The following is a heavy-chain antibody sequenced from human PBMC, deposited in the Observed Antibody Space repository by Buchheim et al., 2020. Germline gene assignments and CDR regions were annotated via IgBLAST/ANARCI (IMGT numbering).Heavy chain of an antibody. CDR1: GFTFSSYG. V-gene: IGHV3-30*18. J-gene: IGHJ4*02. D-gene: IGHD6-13*01. CDR2: ISYDGSNK. CDR3: AKEEGESIAAAGTVY. Sequence: QVQLVESGGGVVQPGRSLRLSCAASGFTFSSYGMHWVRQAPGKGLEWVAVISYDGSNKYYADSVKGRFTISRDNSKNTLYLQTNSLRAEDTAVYYCAKEEGESIAAAGTVYWGQGTL.